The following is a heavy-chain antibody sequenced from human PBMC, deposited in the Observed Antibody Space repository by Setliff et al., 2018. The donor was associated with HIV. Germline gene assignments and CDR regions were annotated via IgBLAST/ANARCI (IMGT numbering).Heavy chain of an antibody. D-gene: IGHD3-3*01. J-gene: IGHJ4*02. CDR2: INTNTGNP. CDR3: ARDLKRPNSNFWGGYPIPFDS. V-gene: IGHV7-4-1*02. Sequence: ASVKVSCKASGYTFNNYAMNWVRQAPGQGLELMGWINTNTGNPTYAQGFTGRFVFSLDTSVSTAYLQISSLKAEDTAVYFCARDLKRPNSNFWGGYPIPFDSWDQGTLVTVSS. CDR1: GYTFNNYA.